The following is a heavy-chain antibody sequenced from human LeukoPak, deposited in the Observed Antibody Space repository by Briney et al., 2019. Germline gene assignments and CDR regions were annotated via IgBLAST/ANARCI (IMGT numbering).Heavy chain of an antibody. V-gene: IGHV3-74*01. CDR3: AAGGGWDPSFGVVTHIDA. D-gene: IGHD3-3*01. CDR1: GFTFSGYW. J-gene: IGHJ6*03. CDR2: IDNDGHGI. Sequence: GGSLRLSCVTSGFTFSGYWMHWVRQGPEKGLELVSRIDNDGHGIIYADSVKGRFTTSRDNVKNTLYLQMNSLRVEDTAVYYCAAGGGWDPSFGVVTHIDAWGKGTTVVVSS.